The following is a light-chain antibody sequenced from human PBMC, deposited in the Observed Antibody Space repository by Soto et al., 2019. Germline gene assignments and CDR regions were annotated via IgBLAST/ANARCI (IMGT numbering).Light chain of an antibody. V-gene: IGLV2-23*01. Sequence: QSALTQPASVSGSPGQSITISCTGTSSDVGSYNLVSWYQQHPGKAPKLMIYEGSKRPSGVSNRFSGSKSGNTASLTSSGLQAEDEADYDCCSYAGSSTPVVFGGGTKLTVL. J-gene: IGLJ2*01. CDR1: SSDVGSYNL. CDR2: EGS. CDR3: CSYAGSSTPVV.